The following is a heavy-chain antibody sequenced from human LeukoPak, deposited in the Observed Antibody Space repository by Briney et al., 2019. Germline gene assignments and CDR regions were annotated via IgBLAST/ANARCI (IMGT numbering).Heavy chain of an antibody. V-gene: IGHV3-23*01. CDR1: GLTASHNVNNA. CDR3: AKAPVWNYYYGLDV. D-gene: IGHD2-21*01. Sequence: GGSLRLSCAASGLTASHNVNNAMSWVRHAPGKGLEWVSGITTSGSTYYADSVKGRFTISRENTNNTLYLHMDSLRAEDTAVYYCAKAPVWNYYYGLDVWGQGTTVTVSS. J-gene: IGHJ6*02. CDR2: ITTSGST.